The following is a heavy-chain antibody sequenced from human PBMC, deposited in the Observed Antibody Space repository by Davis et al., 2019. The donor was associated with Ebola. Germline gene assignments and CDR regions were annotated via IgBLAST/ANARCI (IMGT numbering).Heavy chain of an antibody. CDR1: GFTFSSYS. CDR3: ARDHATTVVHWYFDL. V-gene: IGHV3-21*01. Sequence: PGGSLRLSCAASGFTFSSYSMNWVRQAPGKGLEWVSSISSSSSYIYYADSVKGRFTISRDNAKNSLYLQMNSLRAEDTAVYYCARDHATTVVHWYFDLWGRGTLVTVSS. CDR2: ISSSSSYI. D-gene: IGHD4-23*01. J-gene: IGHJ2*01.